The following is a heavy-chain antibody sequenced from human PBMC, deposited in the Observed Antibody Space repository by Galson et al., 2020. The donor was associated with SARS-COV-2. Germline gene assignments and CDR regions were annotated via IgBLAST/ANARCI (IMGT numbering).Heavy chain of an antibody. J-gene: IGHJ4*02. CDR3: ARDDRIAVADPFDY. D-gene: IGHD6-19*01. Sequence: ASVKVSCKASGYTFTSYGISWVRQAPGQGLEWMGWISAYNGNTNYAQKLQGRVTMTTDTSTSTAYMELRSLRSDDTAVYYCARDDRIAVADPFDYWGQGTLVTVSS. CDR2: ISAYNGNT. CDR1: GYTFTSYG. V-gene: IGHV1-18*01.